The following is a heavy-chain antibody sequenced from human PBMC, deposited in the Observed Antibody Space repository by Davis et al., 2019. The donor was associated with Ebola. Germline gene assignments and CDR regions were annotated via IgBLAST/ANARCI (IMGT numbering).Heavy chain of an antibody. V-gene: IGHV3-21*01. CDR2: ISSSSYYI. J-gene: IGHJ2*01. CDR1: GFTFSSYS. Sequence: GESLKISCAASGFTFSSYSMNWVRQAPGKGLEWVSSISSSSYYIYYADSLKGRFTISRDNAKDTLYLQMNSLRAEDTAVYYCARETQLYWSFDLWGRGTLVTVSS. CDR3: ARETQLYWSFDL.